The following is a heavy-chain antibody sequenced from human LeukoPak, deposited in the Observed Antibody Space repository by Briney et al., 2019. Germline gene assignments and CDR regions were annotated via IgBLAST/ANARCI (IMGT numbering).Heavy chain of an antibody. V-gene: IGHV3-7*01. J-gene: IGHJ6*02. D-gene: IGHD2-2*01. CDR1: GFTFSSYW. Sequence: GGSLRLSCAASGFTFSSYWMSWVRQAPGKGLEWVANIKQDGSEKYYVDSVKGRFTISRDNAKNSLYLQMNSLRAEDTAVYYCARAKGLGYCSSTSCPSPLYYYYGMDVWGQGTTVTVSS. CDR2: IKQDGSEK. CDR3: ARAKGLGYCSSTSCPSPLYYYYGMDV.